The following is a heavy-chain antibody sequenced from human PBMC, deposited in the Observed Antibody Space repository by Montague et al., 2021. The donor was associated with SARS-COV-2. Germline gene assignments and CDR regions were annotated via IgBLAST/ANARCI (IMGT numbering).Heavy chain of an antibody. Sequence: SETLSLTCTVSGGSISSSNYYWGWIRQPPGKGLEWIGSIYYSGSTYYNPSLKSRVTIFVGTSKNQFSLKLSSVTAADTAVYYCASPTYYYDSSGSDALDIWGQGTMVTVSS. CDR2: IYYSGST. D-gene: IGHD3-22*01. J-gene: IGHJ3*02. CDR3: ASPTYYYDSSGSDALDI. V-gene: IGHV4-39*01. CDR1: GGSISSSNYY.